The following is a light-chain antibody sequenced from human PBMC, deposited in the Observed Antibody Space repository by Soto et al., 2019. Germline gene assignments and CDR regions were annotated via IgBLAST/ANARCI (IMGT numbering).Light chain of an antibody. Sequence: QSVLTQPASVSGSPGQSITISCTGTSSDVGSYNLVSWYQQHPGKAPKLMIYEVSKRPSGVSNRFSGSKSGNTASLTISGLQAEDEADYYCCSYAGNMYVVGSGTKVTVL. CDR1: SSDVGSYNL. CDR2: EVS. V-gene: IGLV2-23*02. J-gene: IGLJ1*01. CDR3: CSYAGNMYV.